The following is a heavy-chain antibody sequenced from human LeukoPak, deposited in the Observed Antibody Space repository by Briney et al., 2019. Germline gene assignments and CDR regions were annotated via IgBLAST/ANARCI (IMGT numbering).Heavy chain of an antibody. D-gene: IGHD2-2*01. CDR3: ATTVVVPATKYCIDV. Sequence: PQASVKVACQPSASTFTSYALSWDRPLPGRGLDWLGGIIPMFGTANYAHKCQGRVTTTTDASTSTAYMKLSSLTTGATAVYYCATTVVVPATKYCIDVWGKGTTVTVSS. J-gene: IGHJ6*03. V-gene: IGHV1-69*05. CDR1: ASTFTSYA. CDR2: IIPMFGTA.